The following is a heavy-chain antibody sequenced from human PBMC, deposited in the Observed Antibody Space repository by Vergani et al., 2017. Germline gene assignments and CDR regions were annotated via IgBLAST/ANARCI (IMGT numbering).Heavy chain of an antibody. J-gene: IGHJ4*02. V-gene: IGHV1-46*03. D-gene: IGHD3-9*01. Sequence: QVQVVQSGAEVKKSGASVKVSCKTSGYTFSNYYMPWVRQAPGQGLGWMGIINPSGGHTNYAQKFQGRVTMTRDTSTSTVYMELSSLRSEDTAIYYCARGDYGILTGYRYWGQGTLVTVSA. CDR3: ARGDYGILTGYRY. CDR1: GYTFSNYY. CDR2: INPSGGHT.